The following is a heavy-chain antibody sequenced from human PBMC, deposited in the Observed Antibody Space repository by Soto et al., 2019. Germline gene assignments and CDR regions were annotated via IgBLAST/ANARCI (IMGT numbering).Heavy chain of an antibody. D-gene: IGHD3-3*01. J-gene: IGHJ6*02. V-gene: IGHV1-69*13. Sequence: SVKVSCKASGGTFSSYAISWVRQAPGQGLEWMGGIIPIFGTANYAQKFQGRVTITADESTSTAYMELSSLRSEDTAVYYCASPYYDFWSGYYRRPEDYYYYDMGVWGQGTTVTVSS. CDR3: ASPYYDFWSGYYRRPEDYYYYDMGV. CDR2: IIPIFGTA. CDR1: GGTFSSYA.